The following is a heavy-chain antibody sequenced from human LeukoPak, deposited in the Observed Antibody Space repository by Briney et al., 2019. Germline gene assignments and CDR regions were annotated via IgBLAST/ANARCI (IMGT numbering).Heavy chain of an antibody. V-gene: IGHV4-59*08. CDR3: ARLLPGAGRGAFDI. Sequence: SETLSLTCIVSGGSISGYYWSWIRQPPGKGLEWIGYIYYSGNTNYNPSLKSRVSISIDTSKIQFSLKMNSVTAADTAVYYCARLLPGAGRGAFDIWGQGTMVTVSS. CDR1: GGSISGYY. J-gene: IGHJ3*02. CDR2: IYYSGNT. D-gene: IGHD2-2*01.